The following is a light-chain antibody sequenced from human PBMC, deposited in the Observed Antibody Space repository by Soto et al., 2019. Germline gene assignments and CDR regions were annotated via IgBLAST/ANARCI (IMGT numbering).Light chain of an antibody. Sequence: QSALTQPPSASGSPGQSVTISCTGTSSDVGGYNYVSWYQQHPGKGPKLMIYEVSKRPSGVPDRFSGSKSDNTASLTVSGRQAEDEADYYCSSYAGNSHYVFGTGTKLTVL. CDR1: SSDVGGYNY. CDR3: SSYAGNSHYV. J-gene: IGLJ1*01. V-gene: IGLV2-8*01. CDR2: EVS.